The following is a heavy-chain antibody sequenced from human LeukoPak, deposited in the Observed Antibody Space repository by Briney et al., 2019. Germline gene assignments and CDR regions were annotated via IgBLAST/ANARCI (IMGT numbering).Heavy chain of an antibody. CDR3: AKVRGGNDYGDYWDAFDI. D-gene: IGHD4-17*01. V-gene: IGHV3-23*01. Sequence: GGSLRLSRAASGFTFSDYYMSWVRQAPGKVLEWVSAISGSGGSTYYADSVKGRFTISRDNSKKTLYLQMNSLRAEDTAVYYCAKVRGGNDYGDYWDAFDIWGQGTMVTVSS. CDR2: ISGSGGST. CDR1: GFTFSDYY. J-gene: IGHJ3*02.